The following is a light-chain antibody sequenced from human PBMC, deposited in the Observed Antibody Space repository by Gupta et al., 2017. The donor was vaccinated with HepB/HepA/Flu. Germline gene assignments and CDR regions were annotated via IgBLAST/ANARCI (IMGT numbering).Light chain of an antibody. CDR1: ELPKQY. J-gene: IGLJ2*01. CDR3: QSADSSGSYPVI. CDR2: KDN. Sequence: SYELTQPPSVSVSPGQTARITCSGDELPKQYANWYQQKPGQAPVLIIYKDNQRPSGIPERFSGSNSGTTGTLTISGVQAEDEADYYCQSADSSGSYPVIFGGGTKLAVL. V-gene: IGLV3-25*03.